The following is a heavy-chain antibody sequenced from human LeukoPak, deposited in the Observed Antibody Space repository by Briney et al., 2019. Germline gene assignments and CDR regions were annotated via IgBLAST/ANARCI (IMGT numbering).Heavy chain of an antibody. V-gene: IGHV4-34*01. CDR2: INHGGTT. CDR3: ARGPSTAARPGFDY. CDR1: GGSFSGYY. D-gene: IGHD6-6*01. J-gene: IGHJ4*02. Sequence: PSETLSLTCAVYGGSFSGYYWSWIPQSPGKGLQWIGEINHGGTTNYNPSLKSRVTISVDTSKSQFSLKVTSVTTADTALYYCARGPSTAARPGFDYWGRGALVTVSS.